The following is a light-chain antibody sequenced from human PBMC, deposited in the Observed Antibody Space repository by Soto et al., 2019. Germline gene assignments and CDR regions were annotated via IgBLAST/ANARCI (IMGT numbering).Light chain of an antibody. V-gene: IGKV3-20*01. J-gene: IGKJ1*01. CDR2: AAS. Sequence: EIVFTQSPGTLSLSPGERATLSCRASQSISRTYLAWYRQKPGQAPRLLIYAASSRATGIPDRFSGSGSGTDFTLTISRLEPEDFAVYYCQQYYASSWTFGQGTRVEIK. CDR1: QSISRTY. CDR3: QQYYASSWT.